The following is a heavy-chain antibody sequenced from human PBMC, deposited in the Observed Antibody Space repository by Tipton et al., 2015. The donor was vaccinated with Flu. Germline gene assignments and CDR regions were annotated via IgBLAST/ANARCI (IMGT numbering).Heavy chain of an antibody. CDR2: VSYKSNNK. CDR3: ARGAQRITSIGGIIMARLDALDI. Sequence: QVQLVQSGGGVVQPGRSLRLSCSASGFTFSEYAMHWVRQAPGKGLEWLALVSYKSNNKYYADSVRGRLTISRDNSNNTLYLQMDTLRAADTAVYYCARGAQRITSIGGIIMARLDALDIWGHGVVVTVSS. D-gene: IGHD3-22*01. J-gene: IGHJ3*02. V-gene: IGHV3-30-3*01. CDR1: GFTFSEYA.